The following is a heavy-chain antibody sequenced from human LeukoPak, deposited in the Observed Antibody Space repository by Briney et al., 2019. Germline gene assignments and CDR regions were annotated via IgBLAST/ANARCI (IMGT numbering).Heavy chain of an antibody. CDR3: ARHIVVVTECWFDP. CDR1: GYTFTSYG. CDR2: ISAYNGNT. Sequence: ASVKVSCKASGYTFTSYGISWVRQAPGQGLEWMGWISAYNGNTNYAQKLQGRVTMTTDTSTGTAYMELRSLRSDDTAVYYCARHIVVVTECWFDPWGQGTLVTVSS. J-gene: IGHJ5*01. D-gene: IGHD2-21*02. V-gene: IGHV1-18*01.